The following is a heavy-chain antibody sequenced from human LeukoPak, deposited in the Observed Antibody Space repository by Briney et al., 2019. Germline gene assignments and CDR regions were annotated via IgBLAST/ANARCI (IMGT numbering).Heavy chain of an antibody. CDR2: IYYSGST. V-gene: IGHV4-39*07. J-gene: IGHJ3*01. CDR1: GGSISSSSYY. Sequence: SETLSLTCTVSGGSISSSSYYWGWIRQPPGKGLEWIGSIYYSGSTYYNPSLKSRATLSVDTSKKQLSLKVIVVTAADTAVYYCARSRSTGRGWLGFDVWGQGTKVTVSS. CDR3: ARSRSTGRGWLGFDV. D-gene: IGHD6-19*01.